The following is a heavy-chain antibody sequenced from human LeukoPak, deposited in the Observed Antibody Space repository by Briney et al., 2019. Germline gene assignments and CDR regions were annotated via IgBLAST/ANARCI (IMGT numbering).Heavy chain of an antibody. J-gene: IGHJ6*02. CDR2: ISSSGSTI. V-gene: IGHV3-48*04. CDR3: ARAGAQIYDFGVGNEYKYYYYGMDV. Sequence: LSGGSLRLSCAASGFTFSSYAMSWVRQAPGKGLEWVSYISSSGSTIYYADSVKGRFTISRDNAKNSLYLQMNSLRAEDTAVYYCARAGAQIYDFGVGNEYKYYYYGMDVWGQGTTVTVSS. D-gene: IGHD3-3*01. CDR1: GFTFSSYA.